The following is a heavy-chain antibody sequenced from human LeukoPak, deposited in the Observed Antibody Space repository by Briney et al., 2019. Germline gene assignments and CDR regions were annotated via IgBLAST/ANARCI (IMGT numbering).Heavy chain of an antibody. V-gene: IGHV4-34*11. Sequence: SETLSLTCAVYGGSFSGYSWSWIRHPPGKGLEWIGYIYYSGSSYYNPSLQNRVTMSVDTSKNQFSLNLSSVTAADTAVYYCARSYGKYDVYYFDYWGQGTLVTVSS. CDR1: GGSFSGYS. D-gene: IGHD3-3*01. J-gene: IGHJ4*02. CDR2: IYYSGSS. CDR3: ARSYGKYDVYYFDY.